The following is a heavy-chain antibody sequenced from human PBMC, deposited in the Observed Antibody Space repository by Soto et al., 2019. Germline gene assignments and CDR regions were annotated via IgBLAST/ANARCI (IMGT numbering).Heavy chain of an antibody. D-gene: IGHD5-18*01. CDR1: GFTFSSYG. CDR3: ARDRPSYGPQTPFDY. J-gene: IGHJ4*02. Sequence: PGGSLRLSCAASGFTFSSYGMHWVRQAPGKGLEWVAVIWYDGSNKYYADSVKGRFTISRDNSKNTLYLQMNSLRAEDTAVYYCARDRPSYGPQTPFDYWGQGTLVTVSS. V-gene: IGHV3-33*01. CDR2: IWYDGSNK.